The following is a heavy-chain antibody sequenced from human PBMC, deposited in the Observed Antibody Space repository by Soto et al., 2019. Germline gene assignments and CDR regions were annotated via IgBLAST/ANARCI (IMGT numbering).Heavy chain of an antibody. Sequence: GGSLRLSCAASGFTFSSCAMGWVRQAPGKGLEWVSDIIDSGGSTYYPDSVKGRFTISRDNSKSTLYLQMNSLRAEDTALYYCAKGRSYYCYSGVDVWGHGTTVTVSS. CDR2: IIDSGGST. V-gene: IGHV3-23*01. J-gene: IGHJ6*02. CDR3: AKGRSYYCYSGVDV. CDR1: GFTFSSCA.